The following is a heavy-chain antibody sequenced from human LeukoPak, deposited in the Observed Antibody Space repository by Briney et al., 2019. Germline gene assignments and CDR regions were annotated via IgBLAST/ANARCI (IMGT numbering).Heavy chain of an antibody. CDR1: GGSVSSGSYY. D-gene: IGHD1-26*01. CDR2: IYYSGST. CDR3: ARERDSGSYYSFDY. J-gene: IGHJ4*02. V-gene: IGHV4-61*01. Sequence: SETLSLTCTVSGGSVSSGSYYWSWIRQPPGKGLEWIGYIYYSGSTNYNPSLESRVTISVDTSKNQFSLKLSSVTAADTAVYYCARERDSGSYYSFDYWGQGTLVTVSS.